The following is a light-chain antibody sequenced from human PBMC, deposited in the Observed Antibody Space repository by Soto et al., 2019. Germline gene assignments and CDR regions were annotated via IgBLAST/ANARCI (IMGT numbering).Light chain of an antibody. V-gene: IGLV1-47*01. CDR1: SSNIGAGYD. CDR3: AAWDDSLSGII. CDR2: RNN. Sequence: QSVLTQPPSVSGAPGQRVTISCTGTSSNIGAGYDVHWYQQFPGTAPKLLIYRNNQRPSGVPDRFSGSKSGTSASLAISGLRSEDEADYSCAAWDDSLSGIIFGGGTKLTVL. J-gene: IGLJ2*01.